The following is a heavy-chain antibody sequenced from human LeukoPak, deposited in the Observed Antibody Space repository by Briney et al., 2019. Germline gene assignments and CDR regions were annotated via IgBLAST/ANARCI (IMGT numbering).Heavy chain of an antibody. CDR1: GLAFSAYK. CDR2: ISTDGYTT. V-gene: IGHV3-74*01. D-gene: IGHD6-13*01. J-gene: IGHJ4*02. Sequence: PGGSMRLSCAASGLAFSAYKMHWVRQAPRKGLVWVSRISTDGYTTDYADFVQGRFTASRDNTKNTWSLEMNSLRAEDTAVYYCAREDSSSWYGQGFDYWGQGTLVTVSS. CDR3: AREDSSSWYGQGFDY.